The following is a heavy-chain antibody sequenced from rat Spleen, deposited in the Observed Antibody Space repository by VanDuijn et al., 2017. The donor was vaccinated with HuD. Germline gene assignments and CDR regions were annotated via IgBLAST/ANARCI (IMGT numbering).Heavy chain of an antibody. CDR1: GFTFSSFP. Sequence: EVQLVESGGGLVQPGRSMKLSCAASGFTFSSFPLVWVRQAPTKGLEWVAIISYDGLGTYYRDSVKGRFTISRDNAKSTLYLQMDSLRSEDTATYYCAREANIPFHYFDYWGQGVMVTVSS. J-gene: IGHJ2*01. D-gene: IGHD1-5*01. CDR3: AREANIPFHYFDY. CDR2: ISYDGLGT. V-gene: IGHV5-46*01.